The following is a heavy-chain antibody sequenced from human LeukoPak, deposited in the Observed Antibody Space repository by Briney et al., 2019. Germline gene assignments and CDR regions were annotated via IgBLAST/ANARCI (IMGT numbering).Heavy chain of an antibody. CDR2: IYHGGST. CDR3: GTEGFREYWFDP. V-gene: IGHV4-38-2*02. Sequence: SETLSLTCTVSGYSISSGYYWGWIRQSPGKGLEWIGSIYHGGSTYYNPSLRSRVIVSVDTSKNHFSLKLSSVTAADTAVYYCGTEGFREYWFDPWGQGTLVTVSS. D-gene: IGHD5-24*01. CDR1: GYSISSGYY. J-gene: IGHJ5*02.